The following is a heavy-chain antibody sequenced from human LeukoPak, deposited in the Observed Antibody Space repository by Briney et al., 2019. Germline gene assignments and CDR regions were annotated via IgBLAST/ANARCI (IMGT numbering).Heavy chain of an antibody. V-gene: IGHV3-30*02. J-gene: IGHJ4*02. CDR2: IRYDGSNK. CDR1: GFTFSSYD. Sequence: GGSLRLSCAASGFTFSSYDMHWVRQAPGKGLEWVAFIRYDGSNKYYADSVKGRFTISRDNSKNTLYLQMNSLRAEDTAVYYCAKEDSSSSDYWGQGTLVTVSS. CDR3: AKEDSSSSDY. D-gene: IGHD6-6*01.